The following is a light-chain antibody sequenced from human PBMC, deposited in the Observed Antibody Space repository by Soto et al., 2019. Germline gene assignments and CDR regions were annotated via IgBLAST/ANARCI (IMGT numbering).Light chain of an antibody. J-gene: IGLJ1*01. CDR3: SSYTTSTFLYV. V-gene: IGLV2-14*01. CDR1: SSDVGRYEY. CDR2: EVT. Sequence: QSALTQPASVSGSPGQSITISCTGTSSDVGRYEYVSWYQQHQGKAPQLIIYEVTNRASGVSDRFSGSKSGNTASLTISGLQAEDEADYYCSSYTTSTFLYVFGTGTKVTVL.